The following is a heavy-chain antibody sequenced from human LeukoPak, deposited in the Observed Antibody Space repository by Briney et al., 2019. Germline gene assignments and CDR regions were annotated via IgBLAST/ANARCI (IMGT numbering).Heavy chain of an antibody. Sequence: GASVKVSCKASGYTFTSYGISWVGQAPGQGLEWMGIINPSGGTTSYAQKFQGRVTMTRDMSTSTVYMELSSLRSEDTAVYYCARGYRRMDYFDYWGQGTLVTVSS. CDR3: ARGYRRMDYFDY. D-gene: IGHD1-14*01. CDR1: GYTFTSYG. J-gene: IGHJ4*02. V-gene: IGHV1-46*01. CDR2: INPSGGTT.